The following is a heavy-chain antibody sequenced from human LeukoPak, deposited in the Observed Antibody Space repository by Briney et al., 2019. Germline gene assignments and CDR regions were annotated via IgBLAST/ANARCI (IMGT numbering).Heavy chain of an antibody. V-gene: IGHV3-53*04. CDR2: IYSGGST. CDR1: GFTVSSNY. CDR3: ARVSGYVGWFDP. Sequence: QSGGSLRLSCAASGFTVSSNYMSWVRQAPGKGLEWVSVIYSGGSTYYADSVKDRFTIARHNSKSSLYLQMNSLRAEDTAVYYCARVSGYVGWFDPCGQGTLGTVSS. D-gene: IGHD5-12*01. J-gene: IGHJ5*02.